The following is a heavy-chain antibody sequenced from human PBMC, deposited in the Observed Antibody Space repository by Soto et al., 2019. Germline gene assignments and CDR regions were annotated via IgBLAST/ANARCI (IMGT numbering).Heavy chain of an antibody. J-gene: IGHJ1*01. Sequence: SVKVSCKASGGTFSSYAISWVRQAPGQGLECMGGIIPVFGTANYAQKFQGRVTINADESTSTVYMELSSLRSEDTAVYYCARGWNDFPHWGQGTLVTVSS. V-gene: IGHV1-69*13. D-gene: IGHD1-1*01. CDR2: IIPVFGTA. CDR1: GGTFSSYA. CDR3: ARGWNDFPH.